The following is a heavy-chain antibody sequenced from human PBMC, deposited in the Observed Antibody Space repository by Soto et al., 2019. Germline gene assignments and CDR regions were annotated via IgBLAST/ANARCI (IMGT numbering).Heavy chain of an antibody. CDR3: ARAWSSVLLWFGELEDDNNWFDP. D-gene: IGHD3-10*01. CDR1: GYTFTGYY. J-gene: IGHJ5*02. CDR2: INPNSGGT. Sequence: ASVKVSCKASGYTFTGYYMHWVRQAPGQGLQWMGWINPNSGGTNYAQKFQGWVTMTRDTSISTAYMELSRLRSDDTAVYYCARAWSSVLLWFGELEDDNNWFDPWGQATLVTVSS. V-gene: IGHV1-2*04.